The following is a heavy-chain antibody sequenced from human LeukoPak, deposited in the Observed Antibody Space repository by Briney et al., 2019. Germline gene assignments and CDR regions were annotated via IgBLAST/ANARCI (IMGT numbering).Heavy chain of an antibody. J-gene: IGHJ3*02. CDR1: GGTFSSYA. CDR2: IIPIFGTA. Sequence: SVKVSCKASGGTFSSYAISWVRQAPGQGLEWMGGIIPIFGTANYAQKFQGRVTIAADKSTSTAYMELSSLRSEDTAVYYCGSGYSYPDDAFDIWGQGTMVTVSS. V-gene: IGHV1-69*06. D-gene: IGHD5-18*01. CDR3: GSGYSYPDDAFDI.